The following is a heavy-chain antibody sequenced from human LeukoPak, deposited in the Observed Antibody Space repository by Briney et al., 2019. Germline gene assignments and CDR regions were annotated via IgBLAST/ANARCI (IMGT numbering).Heavy chain of an antibody. J-gene: IGHJ4*02. V-gene: IGHV4-30-4*01. CDR1: GGSISSGDYY. CDR3: ASGTGDYFDY. D-gene: IGHD7-27*01. Sequence: SETLSLTCTVSGGSISSGDYYWSWIRQPPGKGLEWIGYIYYSGSTYYNPSLKNRVTISVDTSKNQFSLKLSSVTAADTAVYYCASGTGDYFDYWGQGTLVTVSS. CDR2: IYYSGST.